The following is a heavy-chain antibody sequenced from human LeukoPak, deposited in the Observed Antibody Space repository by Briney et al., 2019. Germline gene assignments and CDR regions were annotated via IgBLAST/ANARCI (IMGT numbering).Heavy chain of an antibody. D-gene: IGHD5-18*01. CDR1: GYSISSGYY. V-gene: IGHV4-38-2*02. Sequence: SETLSLTCTVSGYSISSGYYWGWIRQPPGKGLEWIGSIYHSGSTNYNPSLKSRVTISVDTSKNQLSLKLSPVTAADTAVYYCARVGRYVDTALWSTYYYYCMDVWGKGTTVTVSS. CDR3: ARVGRYVDTALWSTYYYYCMDV. J-gene: IGHJ6*03. CDR2: IYHSGST.